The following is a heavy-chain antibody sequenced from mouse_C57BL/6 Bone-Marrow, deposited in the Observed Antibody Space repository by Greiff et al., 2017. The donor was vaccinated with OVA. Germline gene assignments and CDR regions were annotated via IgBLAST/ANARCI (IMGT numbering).Heavy chain of an antibody. D-gene: IGHD1-1*01. Sequence: EVQLQQSGPVLVKPGASVKMSCKASGYTFTDYYMNWVKQSHGKSLEWIGVINPYNGGTSYNQKFKGKGTLTVDKSSSTTYMELNSLTSEDAAVYYCARPVVAPYAMDYWGQGTSVTVSS. CDR1: GYTFTDYY. CDR3: ARPVVAPYAMDY. J-gene: IGHJ4*01. V-gene: IGHV1-19*01. CDR2: INPYNGGT.